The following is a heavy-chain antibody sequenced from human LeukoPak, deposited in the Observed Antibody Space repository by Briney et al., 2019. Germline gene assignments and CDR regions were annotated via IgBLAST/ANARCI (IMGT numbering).Heavy chain of an antibody. CDR2: ISYSGST. CDR1: GGSISSYY. Sequence: SETLSLTCTVSGGSISSYYWSWIRQPPGKGLEWIGYISYSGSTNYNPSLKSRVTISVNTSKNQFSLMLSSVTTADPAVYYCAGNGSYYSFDYWGQGTLVSVPS. V-gene: IGHV4-59*08. J-gene: IGHJ4*02. D-gene: IGHD3-10*01. CDR3: AGNGSYYSFDY.